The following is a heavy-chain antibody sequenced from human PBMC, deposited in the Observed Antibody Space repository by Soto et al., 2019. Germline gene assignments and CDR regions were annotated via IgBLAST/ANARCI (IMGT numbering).Heavy chain of an antibody. CDR3: ARGAAANDYYYYGMDV. CDR1: GGSISSGGYY. V-gene: IGHV4-31*03. CDR2: IYYSGST. J-gene: IGHJ6*02. D-gene: IGHD6-13*01. Sequence: QVQLQESGPGLVKPSQTLSLTCTVSGGSISSGGYYWSWIRQHPGKGLEWLGYIYYSGSTYYTPTLKSRVTISVAASKNQVSLKLSSVTAADTAVYYCARGAAANDYYYYGMDVWGQGTTVTVSS.